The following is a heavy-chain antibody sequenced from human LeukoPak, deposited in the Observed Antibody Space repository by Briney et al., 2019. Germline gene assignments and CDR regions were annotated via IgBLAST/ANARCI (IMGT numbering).Heavy chain of an antibody. CDR2: IYTSGST. D-gene: IGHD6-13*01. CDR3: ARDRAYSSSWPPYFDY. J-gene: IGHJ4*02. Sequence: PSETLSLTCTVSGGSISSYYWSWIRQPAGKGLEWIWRIYTSGSTNYNPSPKSRVTMSVDTSKNQFSLKLSSVTAADTAVYYCARDRAYSSSWPPYFDYWGQGTLVTVSS. CDR1: GGSISSYY. V-gene: IGHV4-4*07.